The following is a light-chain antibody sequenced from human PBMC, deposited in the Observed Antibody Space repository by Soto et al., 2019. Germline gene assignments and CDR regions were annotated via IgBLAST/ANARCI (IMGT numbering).Light chain of an antibody. CDR3: QQYGSSPWA. CDR1: ESVASSY. V-gene: IGKV3-20*01. CDR2: GAS. J-gene: IGKJ1*01. Sequence: EILLTQSPGTLSLSPGERATLSCMASESVASSYLAWYQQKPGQAPRLLIYGASSRATGIPDRFSGRGSGTDFTLTISRLEPEDFAVYYCQQYGSSPWAFGPGTKVDIK.